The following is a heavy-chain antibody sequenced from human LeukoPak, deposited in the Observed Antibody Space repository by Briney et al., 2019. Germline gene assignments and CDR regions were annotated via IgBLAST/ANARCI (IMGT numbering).Heavy chain of an antibody. CDR2: ISSSSTI. CDR1: GFTFSSYS. J-gene: IGHJ3*02. D-gene: IGHD1-26*01. V-gene: IGHV3-48*01. CDR3: ARDLYSGSPDAFDI. Sequence: GGSLRLSCAASGFTFSSYSMNWVRQAPGKGLEWVSYISSSSTIYYADSVKGRFTISRDNAKNSLYLQMNSLRAEDTAVYYCARDLYSGSPDAFDIWGQGTMVTVSS.